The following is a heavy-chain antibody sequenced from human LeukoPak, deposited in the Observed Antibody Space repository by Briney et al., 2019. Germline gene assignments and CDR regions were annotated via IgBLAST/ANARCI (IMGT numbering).Heavy chain of an antibody. Sequence: SETLSLTCSVSGGSISSYYWSWIRQPPGKGLEWIGYISYSGSTNYNSSLKSRVTISVDTSKNQFSLKLRSVTAADTAVYYCARDKGDYGDYYWFDPWGQGTLVTVSS. CDR2: ISYSGST. J-gene: IGHJ5*02. D-gene: IGHD4-17*01. V-gene: IGHV4-59*01. CDR1: GGSISSYY. CDR3: ARDKGDYGDYYWFDP.